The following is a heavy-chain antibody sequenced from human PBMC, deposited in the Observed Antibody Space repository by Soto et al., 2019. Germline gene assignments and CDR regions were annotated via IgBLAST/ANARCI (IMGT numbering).Heavy chain of an antibody. CDR3: VSWVSAHFDY. V-gene: IGHV3-53*01. J-gene: IGHJ4*01. CDR2: IYSGGST. Sequence: GGSLKLSCAASGFTVSSNYMSWVRQAPGKGLEWVSVIYSGGSTYYADSVKGRFTISRDNSKNTLYLQMNSLRAEDTATYFCVSWVSAHFDYWGHGTPVTVSS. D-gene: IGHD2-8*01. CDR1: GFTVSSNY.